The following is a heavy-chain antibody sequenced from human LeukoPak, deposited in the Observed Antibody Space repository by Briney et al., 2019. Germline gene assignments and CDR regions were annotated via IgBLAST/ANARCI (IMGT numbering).Heavy chain of an antibody. D-gene: IGHD3-3*01. CDR1: GGSISSYY. CDR2: IYTSGST. CDR3: ARDSGDFWSGYTPYFDY. Sequence: SETLSLTCTVSGGSISSYYRSWIRQPAGKGLEWIGRIYTSGSTNYNPSLKSRVTMSVDTSKNQFSLKLSSVTAADTAVYYCARDSGDFWSGYTPYFDYWGQGTLVTVSS. J-gene: IGHJ4*02. V-gene: IGHV4-4*07.